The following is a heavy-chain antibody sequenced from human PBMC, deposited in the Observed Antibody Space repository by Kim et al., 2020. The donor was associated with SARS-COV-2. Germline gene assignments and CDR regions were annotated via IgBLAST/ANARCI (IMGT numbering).Heavy chain of an antibody. CDR2: IKQDGSEK. V-gene: IGHV3-7*04. CDR1: GFTFSNYW. D-gene: IGHD6-13*01. CDR3: ARGAAAGNLPSNYYFYGMDV. J-gene: IGHJ6*02. Sequence: GGSLRLSCAASGFTFSNYWMSWVRQAPGKGLEWVANIKQDGSEKYYVDSVKGRFTISRDNAKNSLYLQVNSLRADDTAVYFCARGAAAGNLPSNYYFYGMDVWGQGTTVTVSS.